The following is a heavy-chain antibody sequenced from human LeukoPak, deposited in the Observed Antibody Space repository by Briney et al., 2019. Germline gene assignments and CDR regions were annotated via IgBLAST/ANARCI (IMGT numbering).Heavy chain of an antibody. J-gene: IGHJ4*02. CDR3: ARGIIMITFGGVIVTHTALDY. CDR1: GGSFSGYY. CDR2: INHSGST. V-gene: IGHV4-34*01. Sequence: PSETLSLTCAVYGGSFSGYYWSWIRQPPGKGLEWIGEINHSGSTNYNPSLKSRVTISVDTSKNQFSLKLSSVTAADTAVYYCARGIIMITFGGVIVTHTALDYWGQGTLVTVSS. D-gene: IGHD3-16*02.